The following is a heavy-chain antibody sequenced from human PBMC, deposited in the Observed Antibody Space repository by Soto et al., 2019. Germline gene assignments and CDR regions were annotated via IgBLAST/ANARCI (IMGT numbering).Heavy chain of an antibody. D-gene: IGHD3-3*01. Sequence: GGSLRLSCAASGFTFSSYWMSWFRQAPGKGLEWVANIKQDGSEKYYVDSVKGRFTISRDNAKNSLYLQMNSLRAEDTAVYYCARDHYDFWSGYYWFDPWGQGTLVTVSS. V-gene: IGHV3-7*01. CDR3: ARDHYDFWSGYYWFDP. CDR1: GFTFSSYW. J-gene: IGHJ5*02. CDR2: IKQDGSEK.